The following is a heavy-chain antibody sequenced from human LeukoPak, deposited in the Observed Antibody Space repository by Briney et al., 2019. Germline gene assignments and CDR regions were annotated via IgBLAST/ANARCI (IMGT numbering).Heavy chain of an antibody. J-gene: IGHJ6*02. Sequence: PGGSLRLSCAASEFTFSDYYMSWIRQAPGKGLEWVSYISYSGDTIYYADSVKGRFTIFRDNAKNSMYLQMNSLRIEDTALYYCSKDISAGGLDVWGPGTPVTVSS. CDR3: SKDISAGGLDV. D-gene: IGHD3-16*02. CDR2: ISYSGDTI. CDR1: EFTFSDYY. V-gene: IGHV3-11*01.